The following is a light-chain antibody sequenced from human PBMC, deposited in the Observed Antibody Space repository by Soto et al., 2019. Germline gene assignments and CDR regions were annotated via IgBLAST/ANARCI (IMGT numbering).Light chain of an antibody. V-gene: IGLV1-44*01. CDR3: AAWDESLSGVV. J-gene: IGLJ2*01. Sequence: QSVLTQPPSASGTPGQRVTISCSGSSSNIGSNTVNWYQQLPGTAPKLLIYSNNQRPSGVPDRFSGYKCGTSASLTISGQQSEDEADYYCAAWDESLSGVVFGGGTKLTVL. CDR2: SNN. CDR1: SSNIGSNT.